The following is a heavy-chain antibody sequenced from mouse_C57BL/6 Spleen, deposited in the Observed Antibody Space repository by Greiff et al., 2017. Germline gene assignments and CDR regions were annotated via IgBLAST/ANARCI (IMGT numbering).Heavy chain of an antibody. D-gene: IGHD1-1*01. Sequence: QVQLQQSGAELVKPGASVKMSCKASGYTFTSYWITWVKQRPGQGLEWIGDIYPGSGSTNYNEKFKSKATLTVDTSSSTAYMQLSSLTSEDSAVYYGARSYYGSSYDAMDYWGQGTSVTVSS. CDR2: IYPGSGST. CDR1: GYTFTSYW. CDR3: ARSYYGSSYDAMDY. V-gene: IGHV1-55*01. J-gene: IGHJ4*01.